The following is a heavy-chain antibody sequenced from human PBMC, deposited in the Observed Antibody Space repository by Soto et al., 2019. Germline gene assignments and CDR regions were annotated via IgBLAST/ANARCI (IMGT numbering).Heavy chain of an antibody. J-gene: IGHJ6*02. D-gene: IGHD5-12*01. CDR2: IYYSGTI. CDR3: ARALVASGFTYAIDV. CDR1: GGSVRSGAYY. Sequence: QAQLQESGPGLVKPSETLSLTCTVSGGSVRSGAYYWSWLRQPPGGGLEWIGYIYYSGTIKYNPSLQSRVTMSIDTSRNQFSLKLASVSAADAAVYFCARALVASGFTYAIDVWGQGTAVTVSS. V-gene: IGHV4-61*08.